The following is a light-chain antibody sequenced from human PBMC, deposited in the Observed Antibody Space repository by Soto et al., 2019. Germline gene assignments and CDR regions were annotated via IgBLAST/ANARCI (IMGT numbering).Light chain of an antibody. CDR2: DAS. Sequence: DIQMTQSPSSLSASVGDRVTITCQASQDISNYLNWYQQKPGKAPKVLIYDASNLGTGVPSRFNGSGSGTDFTFSISSLQPEDVATYYCQQYDGLPTFGQGTRLEIK. CDR1: QDISNY. CDR3: QQYDGLPT. V-gene: IGKV1-33*01. J-gene: IGKJ5*01.